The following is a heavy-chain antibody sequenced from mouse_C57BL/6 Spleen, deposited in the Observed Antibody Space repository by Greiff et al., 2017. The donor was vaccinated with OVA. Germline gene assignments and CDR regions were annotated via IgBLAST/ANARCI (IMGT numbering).Heavy chain of an antibody. D-gene: IGHD1-1*01. Sequence: VQLQQSGAELVRPGHSVKMSCKTSGYTFTSYGINWVKQRPGQGLEWIGYIYIGNGYTEYNEKIKGKATLTSHTSSSTAYMQLSSLTSEDSAIYFCASRPGSSGAWFAYWGQGTLVTVSA. J-gene: IGHJ3*01. CDR3: ASRPGSSGAWFAY. CDR2: IYIGNGYT. V-gene: IGHV1-58*01. CDR1: GYTFTSYG.